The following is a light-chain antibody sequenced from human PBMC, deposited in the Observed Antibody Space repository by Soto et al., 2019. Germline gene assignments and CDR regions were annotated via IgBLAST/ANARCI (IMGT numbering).Light chain of an antibody. J-gene: IGKJ4*01. Sequence: DIQMTQSPSTLSASVGDRVTITCRASQNINNWMAWYHQKPGEAPKLLIYDAFSLQTGVPFTFSGSGSGTEFSLTISSLQPDDFGTYYCLQYHTFPLTFGGGTKVEIK. V-gene: IGKV1-5*01. CDR2: DAF. CDR1: QNINNW. CDR3: LQYHTFPLT.